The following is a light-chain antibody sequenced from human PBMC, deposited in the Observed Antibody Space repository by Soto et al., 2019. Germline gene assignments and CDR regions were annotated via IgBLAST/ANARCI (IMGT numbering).Light chain of an antibody. CDR3: SSYTSSSTYV. CDR1: SSDVGGYNY. Sequence: QSALTPAASVSGSPGQSINISCTGTSSDVGGYNYVSWYQQHPGKAPKLMIYDVSNRPSGVSNRFSGSKSGNTASLTISGLQAEDEADYYCSSYTSSSTYVFGTGTKVTVL. J-gene: IGLJ1*01. CDR2: DVS. V-gene: IGLV2-14*01.